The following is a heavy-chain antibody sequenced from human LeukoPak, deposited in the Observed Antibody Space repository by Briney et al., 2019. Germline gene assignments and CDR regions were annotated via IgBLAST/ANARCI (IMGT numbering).Heavy chain of an antibody. D-gene: IGHD3-16*01. CDR3: ARDLISGGGFDY. CDR2: ISSSSSYI. V-gene: IGHV3-21*01. CDR1: GFTFSSYS. Sequence: PGGSLRLSCAASGFTFSSYSMNWVRQAPGKGLEWVSSISSSSSYIYYADSVKGRFTISRDNAKNSLYLQTNSLRAEDTAVYYCARDLISGGGFDYWGQGTLVTVSS. J-gene: IGHJ4*02.